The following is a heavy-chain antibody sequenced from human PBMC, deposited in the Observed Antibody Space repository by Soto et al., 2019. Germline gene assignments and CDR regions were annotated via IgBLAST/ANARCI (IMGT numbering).Heavy chain of an antibody. J-gene: IGHJ6*02. CDR3: ARDRKYSYGFSFPYYYYGMDV. CDR1: GFTFSSYW. D-gene: IGHD5-18*01. V-gene: IGHV3-7*01. CDR2: IKQDGSEK. Sequence: EVQLVESGGGLVQPGGSLRLSCAASGFTFSSYWMSWVRQAPGKGLEWVANIKQDGSEKYYVDSVKGRFTISRDNAKNSLYLQMNSLRAADTAVYYCARDRKYSYGFSFPYYYYGMDVWGQGTTVTVSS.